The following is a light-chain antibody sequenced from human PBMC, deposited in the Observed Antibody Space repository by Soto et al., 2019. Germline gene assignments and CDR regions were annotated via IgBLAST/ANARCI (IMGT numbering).Light chain of an antibody. CDR1: SSDVGGYNY. V-gene: IGLV2-14*01. CDR2: DVY. CDR3: SSYTTRSSYV. Sequence: QSALTQPASVSGSPGQSITISCTGTSSDVGGYNYVSWCQQHPGKAPKLMIWDVYNRPSGVSHRFSGSKSGNTASLTIFGLQAEDEADYYCSSYTTRSSYVFGTGTKVTVL. J-gene: IGLJ1*01.